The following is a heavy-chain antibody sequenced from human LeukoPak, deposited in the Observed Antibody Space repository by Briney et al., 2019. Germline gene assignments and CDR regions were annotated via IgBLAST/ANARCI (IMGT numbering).Heavy chain of an antibody. J-gene: IGHJ4*02. Sequence: GGSLRLSCAASVFTFSSYSMNWVRQAPGKGLEWVSSISSSSSYIYYADSVKGRFTISRDNAKNSLYLQMNSPRAEDTAVYYCARLGSSWQLDYWGQGTLVTVSS. CDR3: ARLGSSWQLDY. D-gene: IGHD6-13*01. CDR1: VFTFSSYS. V-gene: IGHV3-21*01. CDR2: ISSSSSYI.